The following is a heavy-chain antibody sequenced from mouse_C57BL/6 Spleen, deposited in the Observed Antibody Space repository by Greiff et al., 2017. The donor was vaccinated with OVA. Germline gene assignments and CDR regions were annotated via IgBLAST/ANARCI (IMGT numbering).Heavy chain of an antibody. J-gene: IGHJ1*03. V-gene: IGHV5-4*01. CDR2: ISDGGSYT. CDR1: GFPFSSSA. CDR3: ARDRITTVAGYFDV. Sequence: EVQGVESGGGLVKPGGSLKLSCAASGFPFSSSAMSWVRQTPEKRLEWVATISDGGSYTYYPDNVKGRFTIARDNAKNNLYLQMSHLKSEDTAMYYCARDRITTVAGYFDVWGTGTTVTVSS. D-gene: IGHD1-1*01.